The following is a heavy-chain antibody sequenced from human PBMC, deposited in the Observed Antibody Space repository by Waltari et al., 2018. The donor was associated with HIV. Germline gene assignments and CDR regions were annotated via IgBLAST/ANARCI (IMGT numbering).Heavy chain of an antibody. J-gene: IGHJ4*02. CDR2: IIPIFAST. CDR1: GFTFSSYG. Sequence: QVQLVQSGAEVKKPGSSVKVSCKTSGFTFSSYGLNWVRQAPGEGLEWMGGIIPIFASTSYAQSFQDRVKITADGSTNTAYMELLSLRSEDTAIYYCARGEMDASSGSYFDYWGQGTLVTVSS. V-gene: IGHV1-69*01. D-gene: IGHD3-16*01. CDR3: ARGEMDASSGSYFDY.